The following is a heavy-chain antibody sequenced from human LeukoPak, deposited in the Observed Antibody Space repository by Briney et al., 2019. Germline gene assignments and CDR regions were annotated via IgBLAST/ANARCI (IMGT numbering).Heavy chain of an antibody. CDR1: GFTFSSYA. V-gene: IGHV3-23*01. J-gene: IGHJ6*02. CDR2: LSGSGATA. D-gene: IGHD2-15*01. Sequence: GGSLRLSCAASGFTFSSYAMGWVRQAPGKGLEWVSTLSGSGATAYYADSVKGRFTISRDNSKNKLYLQMNSLRAEDTAVYYCAKDQGGSYGMDVWGQGTTVTVSS. CDR3: AKDQGGSYGMDV.